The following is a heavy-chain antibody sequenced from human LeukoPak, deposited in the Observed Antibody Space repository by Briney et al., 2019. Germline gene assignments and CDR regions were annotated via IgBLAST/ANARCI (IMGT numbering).Heavy chain of an antibody. V-gene: IGHV3-30-3*01. CDR1: GFTFRSYA. J-gene: IGHJ3*02. CDR2: ISYDGSNK. CDR3: AREIFNGFDI. Sequence: GGSLRLSCAGSGFTFRSYAMHWVRQAPGKGLEWVAVISYDGSNKDYADSVKGRFTISRDNSKNTLFLQMNSLRAEDTTVYYCAREIFNGFDIWGQGTMVTVSS.